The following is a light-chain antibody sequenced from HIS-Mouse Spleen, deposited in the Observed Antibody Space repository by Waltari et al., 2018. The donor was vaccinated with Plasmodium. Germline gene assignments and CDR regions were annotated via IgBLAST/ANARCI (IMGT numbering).Light chain of an antibody. CDR2: YYSDSDK. V-gene: IGLV5-37*01. Sequence: QPVLTQPPSSSASPGESARLTCTLPSDINVGSYNIYWYQPKPGSPPRYLLYYYSDSDKAQGSGVPSRFSGSKDASANTGILLISGLQSEDEADYYCMIWPSNASGVFGGGTKLTVL. CDR1: SDINVGSYN. CDR3: MIWPSNASGV. J-gene: IGLJ3*02.